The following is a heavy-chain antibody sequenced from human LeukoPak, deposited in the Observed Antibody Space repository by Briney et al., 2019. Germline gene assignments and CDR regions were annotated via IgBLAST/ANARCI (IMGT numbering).Heavy chain of an antibody. J-gene: IGHJ4*02. CDR3: AKGIIRIWPCPIDY. CDR1: GFTFSSYG. V-gene: IGHV3-30*02. D-gene: IGHD3-3*01. CDR2: IRYDGTNK. Sequence: GGSLRLSCAASGFTFSSYGMHWVRQAPGKGLEWVAFIRYDGTNKYYADSVKGRFTISRDNSKNTLYLQMNSLRAEDTAVYYCAKGIIRIWPCPIDYWGQGTLVTVSS.